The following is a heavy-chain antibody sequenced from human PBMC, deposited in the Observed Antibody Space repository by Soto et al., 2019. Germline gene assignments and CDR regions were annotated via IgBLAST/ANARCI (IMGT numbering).Heavy chain of an antibody. CDR2: ITGPGDAS. CDR3: SEVDRWLYGLARPFDI. J-gene: IGHJ4*02. D-gene: IGHD2-2*02. Sequence: PGGSLILSSPATCFPLIHYAMRWVSHAPGKGLEWVSSITGPGDASYYADSVKGRFTFSRDNSKNTLYLQMNSLRAEDTAIYYCSEVDRWLYGLARPFDIWGQGT. CDR1: CFPLIHYA. V-gene: IGHV3-23*01.